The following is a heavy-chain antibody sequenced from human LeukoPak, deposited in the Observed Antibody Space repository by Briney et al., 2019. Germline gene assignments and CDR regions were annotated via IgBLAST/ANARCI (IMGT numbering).Heavy chain of an antibody. D-gene: IGHD3-3*01. J-gene: IGHJ5*02. V-gene: IGHV3-30*02. CDR3: ARVIRFLENWFDP. CDR1: GFTFSSYG. Sequence: GGSLRLSCAASGFTFSSYGMHWVRRAPGKGLEWVAFIRYDGSNKYYADSVKGRVTISRDNSKNTLYLHMNSLRAEDTALYYWARVIRFLENWFDPWGQGTLVTVSS. CDR2: IRYDGSNK.